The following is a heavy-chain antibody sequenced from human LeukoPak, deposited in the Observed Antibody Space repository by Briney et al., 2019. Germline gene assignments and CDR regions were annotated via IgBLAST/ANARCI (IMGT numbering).Heavy chain of an antibody. CDR3: ARRRYYDSTGFLD. D-gene: IGHD3-22*01. CDR1: GGSISGSSYY. CDR2: IYYSGSS. V-gene: IGHV4-39*01. Sequence: PSETLSLTCTVSGGSISGSSYYWGWVRQPPGKGLEWIGDIYYSGSSYYSPSLKSRVTISLDTSKNQFSLKLRSVTAPDTAAYYCARRRYYDSTGFLDWGQGSLVSVSS. J-gene: IGHJ1*01.